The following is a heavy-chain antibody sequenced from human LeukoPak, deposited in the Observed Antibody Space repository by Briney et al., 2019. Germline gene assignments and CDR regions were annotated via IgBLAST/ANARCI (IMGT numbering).Heavy chain of an antibody. CDR3: AREYYDFWSGSLYYFDY. D-gene: IGHD3-3*01. CDR1: GFTFRSYG. J-gene: IGHJ4*02. CDR2: IWFDGKNE. Sequence: PGRSLRLSCAASGFTFRSYGMHWVRQAPGKGLEWVADIWFDGKNEHFADSVKGRSTISRDNSKNTLYLQMNSLRAEDTAVYYCAREYYDFWSGSLYYFDYWGQGTLVTVSS. V-gene: IGHV3-33*01.